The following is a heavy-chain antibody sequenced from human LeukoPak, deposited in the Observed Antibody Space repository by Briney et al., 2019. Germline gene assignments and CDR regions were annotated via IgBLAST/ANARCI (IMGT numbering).Heavy chain of an antibody. CDR1: GFTFSSYW. D-gene: IGHD4-17*01. Sequence: GGSLRLSCAASGFTFSSYWMSWVRQAPGKGLEWVAVISYDGSNKYYADSVKGRFTISRDNPKNTLYLQMNSLRAEDTAVYYCAKESPMGGSTTVTRRDYGMDVWGQGTTVTVSS. CDR2: ISYDGSNK. CDR3: AKESPMGGSTTVTRRDYGMDV. J-gene: IGHJ6*02. V-gene: IGHV3-30*18.